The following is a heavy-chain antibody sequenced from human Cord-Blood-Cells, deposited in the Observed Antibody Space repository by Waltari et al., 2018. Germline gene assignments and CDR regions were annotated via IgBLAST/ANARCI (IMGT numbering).Heavy chain of an antibody. D-gene: IGHD6-6*01. CDR3: AREGKDSSSYYFDY. CDR2: IYYSGVT. V-gene: IGHV4-61*01. Sequence: QVQLQESGPGLVKPSETLSLTCTVSGGSVSSGSYYWSWIRQPPGKGLEGIGYIYYSGVTNYNPALKSRVTISVDTSKNQFSRKLSSVTAADTAVYYCAREGKDSSSYYFDYWGQGTLVTVSS. J-gene: IGHJ4*02. CDR1: GGSVSSGSYY.